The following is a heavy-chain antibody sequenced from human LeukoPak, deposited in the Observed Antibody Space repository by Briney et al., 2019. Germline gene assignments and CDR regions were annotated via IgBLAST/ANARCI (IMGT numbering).Heavy chain of an antibody. D-gene: IGHD3-22*01. V-gene: IGHV1-8*01. CDR2: MNPNSGNT. CDR1: GYTFTSYD. CDR3: ARNSYDSSGIFDY. Sequence: ASVKVSCKASGYTFTSYDINWVRQATGQGLEWMGWMNPNSGNTGYAQKFQGRVTMTRNTSISTAYMELSSLRSEDTAMYYCARNSYDSSGIFDYWGQGTLVTVSS. J-gene: IGHJ4*02.